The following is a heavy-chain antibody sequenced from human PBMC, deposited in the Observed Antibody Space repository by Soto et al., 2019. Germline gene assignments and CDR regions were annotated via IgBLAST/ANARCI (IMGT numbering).Heavy chain of an antibody. J-gene: IGHJ3*01. CDR1: GFTFDSNG. Sequence: EVELLESGGGLVQPGGSLHLSCVGSGFTFDSNGMSWVRLVPGKGLERVSFISGGGVSTSYAESVKGRVIVSRDNSKKMVFLQMHSLRVEDTATYYCAKIYISSSEDAFDVWGQGTTVTVSS. V-gene: IGHV3-23*01. D-gene: IGHD5-12*01. CDR2: ISGGGVST. CDR3: AKIYISSSEDAFDV.